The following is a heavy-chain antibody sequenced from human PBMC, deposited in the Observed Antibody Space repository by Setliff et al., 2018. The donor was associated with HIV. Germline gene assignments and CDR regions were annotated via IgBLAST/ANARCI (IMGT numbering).Heavy chain of an antibody. CDR1: GFTFSSYN. CDR2: ISGRSENT. V-gene: IGHV3-23*01. CDR3: AKVEIASRPRGFDY. Sequence: LRLSCAASGFTFSSYNMNWVRQAPGKGLEWVSGISGRSENTFYADSVKGRFTISRDNSLNTVYLQMNSLRAEDTAVYYCAKVEIASRPRGFDYWGQGTLVTVSS. D-gene: IGHD6-6*01. J-gene: IGHJ4*02.